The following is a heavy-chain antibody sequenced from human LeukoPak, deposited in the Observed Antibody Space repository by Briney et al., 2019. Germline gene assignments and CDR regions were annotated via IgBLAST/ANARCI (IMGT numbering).Heavy chain of an antibody. V-gene: IGHV4-4*07. CDR3: ARDRGSGWYVY. J-gene: IGHJ4*02. Sequence: PSETLSLTCTVSGGSIINYYWTWIRQPAGKGLEWIGRIDTSGNTNYDPSLKSRITMSVDTSKNQFSLKLSSVTAADTAVYYCARDRGSGWYVYWGQGTLVTVSS. D-gene: IGHD6-19*01. CDR1: GGSIINYY. CDR2: IDTSGNT.